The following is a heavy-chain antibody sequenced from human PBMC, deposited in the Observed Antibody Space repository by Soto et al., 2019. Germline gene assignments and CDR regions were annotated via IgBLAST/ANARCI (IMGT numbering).Heavy chain of an antibody. Sequence: LSLTCTVSGGSISSYYWSWIRQPPGKGLEWIGYIYYSGSTNYNPSLKSRVTISVDTSKNQFSLKLSSVTAADTAVYYCARDYYYKYYYGMDVWGQGTTVTVSS. CDR3: ARDYYYKYYYGMDV. J-gene: IGHJ6*02. D-gene: IGHD3-22*01. V-gene: IGHV4-59*01. CDR1: GGSISSYY. CDR2: IYYSGST.